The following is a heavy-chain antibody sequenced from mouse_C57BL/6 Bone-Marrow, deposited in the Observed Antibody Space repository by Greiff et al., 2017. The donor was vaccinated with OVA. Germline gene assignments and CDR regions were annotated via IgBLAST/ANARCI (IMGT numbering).Heavy chain of an antibody. CDR3: ARELYAMDY. J-gene: IGHJ4*01. CDR1: GFTFSSYA. V-gene: IGHV5-4*01. CDR2: ISDGGSYT. Sequence: EVKVEESGGGLVKPGGSLKLSCAASGFTFSSYAMSWVRQTPEKRLEWVATISDGGSYTYYPDNVKGRFTISRDNAKNNLYLQMSHLKSEDTAMYYCARELYAMDYWGQGTSVTVSS.